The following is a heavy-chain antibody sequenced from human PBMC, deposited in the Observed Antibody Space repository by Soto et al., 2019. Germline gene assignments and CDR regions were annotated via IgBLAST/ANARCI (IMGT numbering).Heavy chain of an antibody. V-gene: IGHV1-69*13. D-gene: IGHD2-15*01. CDR1: GGTFSSYA. CDR3: ASTPPCSGGSCYPYYYYYGMDV. CDR2: IIPIFGTA. J-gene: IGHJ6*02. Sequence: ASVKVSCKASGGTFSSYAISWVRQAPGQGLEWMGGIIPIFGTANYAQKFQGRVTITADESTSTAYMELSSLRSEDTAVYYCASTPPCSGGSCYPYYYYYGMDVWGQGTTVTVSS.